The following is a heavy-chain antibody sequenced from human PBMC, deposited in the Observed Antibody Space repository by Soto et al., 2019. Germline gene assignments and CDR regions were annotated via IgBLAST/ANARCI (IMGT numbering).Heavy chain of an antibody. V-gene: IGHV3-30*18. Sequence: QVQLVESGGGVVQPGGSLRLTCVASGFTFGSHGMHWVRQAPGKGLECVAVISYDETNEYYVDSVKGRFTISRDNSKSTLYLQMNRLRPEDTAVYKCAKDLRTTISDYGMDVWGQGTTVTVSS. CDR2: ISYDETNE. J-gene: IGHJ6*02. CDR3: AKDLRTTISDYGMDV. CDR1: GFTFGSHG. D-gene: IGHD2-21*01.